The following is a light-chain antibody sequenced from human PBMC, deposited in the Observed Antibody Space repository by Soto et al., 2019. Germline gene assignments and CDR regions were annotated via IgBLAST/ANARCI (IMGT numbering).Light chain of an antibody. Sequence: AIQVTQSPSSLSASVGDRVTITCRTSQGIRSALGWYQQKPGKVPKLLIYAASTLQSGVPSRFSGSGSGTDFTLTISSLQPEDFATYYCLQYNNYPLTFGPGTKVDI. V-gene: IGKV1-6*01. CDR2: AAS. CDR3: LQYNNYPLT. CDR1: QGIRSA. J-gene: IGKJ3*01.